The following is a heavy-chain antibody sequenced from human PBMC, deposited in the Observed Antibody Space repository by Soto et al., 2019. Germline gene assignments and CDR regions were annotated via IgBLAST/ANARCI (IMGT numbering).Heavy chain of an antibody. CDR2: ISGSGGST. CDR1: GFTFSSYA. CDR3: AKIFMTQQQLRYYYGMDV. V-gene: IGHV3-23*01. Sequence: PVGSLRLSCAASGFTFSSYAMSWVRQAPGKGLEWVSAISGSGGSTYYADSVKGRFTISRDNSKNTLYLQMNSLRAEDTAVYYCAKIFMTQQQLRYYYGMDVWGQGTTVTVSS. D-gene: IGHD6-13*01. J-gene: IGHJ6*02.